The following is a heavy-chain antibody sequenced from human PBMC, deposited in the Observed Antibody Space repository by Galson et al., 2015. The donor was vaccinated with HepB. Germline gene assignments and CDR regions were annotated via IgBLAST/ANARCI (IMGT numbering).Heavy chain of an antibody. Sequence: SLRLSCAASGFTFSRYSMNWVRQAPGKGLEWVSYISSSSSTIYYADSVKGRFTIPRDNAKNSLYLQMNSLRDEDTAVYYCARVSSGWFELLDYWGQGTLVTVSS. V-gene: IGHV3-48*02. CDR1: GFTFSRYS. J-gene: IGHJ4*02. CDR2: ISSSSSTI. CDR3: ARVSSGWFELLDY. D-gene: IGHD6-19*01.